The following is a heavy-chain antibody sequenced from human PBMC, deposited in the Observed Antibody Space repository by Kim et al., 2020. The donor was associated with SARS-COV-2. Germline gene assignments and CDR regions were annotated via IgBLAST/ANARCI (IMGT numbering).Heavy chain of an antibody. CDR3: ARRTPHRITIFGVVTRYYYYYMDV. D-gene: IGHD3-3*01. V-gene: IGHV1-8*01. J-gene: IGHJ6*03. CDR2: MNPNSGNT. Sequence: ASVKVSCKASGYTFTSYDINWVRQATGQGLEWMGWMNPNSGNTGYAQKFQGRVTMTRNTSISTAYMELSSLRSEDTAVYYCARRTPHRITIFGVVTRYYYYYMDVWGKGTTVTVSS. CDR1: GYTFTSYD.